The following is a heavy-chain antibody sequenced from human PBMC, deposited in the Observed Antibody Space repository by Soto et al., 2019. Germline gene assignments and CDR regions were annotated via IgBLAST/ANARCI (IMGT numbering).Heavy chain of an antibody. CDR1: GGSFSGYY. D-gene: IGHD6-13*01. CDR2: INHSGST. J-gene: IGHJ4*02. CDR3: ARGHRSSWYRVAFDY. Sequence: QVQLQQWGAGLLKPSETLSLTCAVYGGSFSGYYWSWIRQPPGKGLEWIGEINHSGSTNYNPSLKRRVTISVDTSKNQFSLKLSSVTAADTAVYYCARGHRSSWYRVAFDYWGQGTLVTVSS. V-gene: IGHV4-34*01.